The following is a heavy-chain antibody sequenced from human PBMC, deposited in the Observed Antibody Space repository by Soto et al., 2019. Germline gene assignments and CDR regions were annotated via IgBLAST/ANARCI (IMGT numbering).Heavy chain of an antibody. J-gene: IGHJ5*02. CDR2: MNPNSGNT. CDR3: ARLARITMVRGVHRGWFDP. D-gene: IGHD3-10*01. CDR1: GYTFTSYD. Sequence: QVQLVQSGAEVKKPGASVKVSCKASGYTFTSYDINWVRQATGQGLEWMGWMNPNSGNTGYAQKFQGRVTMTRNTSISTAYMELSSLRSEDTAVYYCARLARITMVRGVHRGWFDPWGQGTLVTVSS. V-gene: IGHV1-8*01.